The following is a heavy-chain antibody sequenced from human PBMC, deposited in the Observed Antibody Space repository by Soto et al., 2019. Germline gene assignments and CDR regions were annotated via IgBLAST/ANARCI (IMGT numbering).Heavy chain of an antibody. D-gene: IGHD3-10*01. CDR3: ARDSMVRGVFNYYGMDV. V-gene: IGHV4-38-2*02. CDR1: GYSISSGYY. Sequence: PSETLSLTCAVPGYSISSGYYWGWIRQPPGKGLEWIGSIYHSGSTYYNPSLKSRVTISVDTSKNQFSLKLSSVTAADTAVYYCARDSMVRGVFNYYGMDVWGQGTTVTVSS. J-gene: IGHJ6*02. CDR2: IYHSGST.